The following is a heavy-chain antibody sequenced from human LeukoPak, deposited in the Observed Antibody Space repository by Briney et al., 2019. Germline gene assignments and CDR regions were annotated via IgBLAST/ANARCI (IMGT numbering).Heavy chain of an antibody. Sequence: SETLSLTCAVYGGSFSGYYWSWIRQPPGKGLEWIGEINHSGSTNYNPSLKSRVTISVDTSKNQFSLKLSSVTAADTAVYYCARGVVPAAFYYYYYGMDVWGQGTTVTVSS. CDR1: GGSFSGYY. D-gene: IGHD2-2*01. CDR3: ARGVVPAAFYYYYYGMDV. V-gene: IGHV4-34*01. J-gene: IGHJ6*02. CDR2: INHSGST.